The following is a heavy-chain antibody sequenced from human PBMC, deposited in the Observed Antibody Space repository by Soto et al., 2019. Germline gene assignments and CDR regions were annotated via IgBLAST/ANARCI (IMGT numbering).Heavy chain of an antibody. D-gene: IGHD2-15*01. CDR2: INPNSGGT. V-gene: IGHV1-2*04. CDR1: GYTFTGYY. Sequence: ASVKVSCKASGYTFTGYYMHWVRQAPGQGLEWMGWINPNSGGTNYAQKLQGWVTMTRDTSISTAYMELSRLRSDDTAVYYCASGGGYCSGGSCYPYYYYGMDVWGQGTTVTVSS. CDR3: ASGGGYCSGGSCYPYYYYGMDV. J-gene: IGHJ6*02.